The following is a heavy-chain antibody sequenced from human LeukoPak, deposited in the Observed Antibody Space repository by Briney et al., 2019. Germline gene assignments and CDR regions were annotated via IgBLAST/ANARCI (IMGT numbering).Heavy chain of an antibody. Sequence: SETLSLTCTVSGGSISSYYWSWIRQPPGKGLEWIGYIYYSGGTNYNPSLKSRVTISVDTSKNQFSLKLSSVTAADTAVYYCARVLTTVTRYNWFDPWGQGTLVTVSS. D-gene: IGHD4-17*01. CDR2: IYYSGGT. V-gene: IGHV4-59*01. CDR1: GGSISSYY. CDR3: ARVLTTVTRYNWFDP. J-gene: IGHJ5*02.